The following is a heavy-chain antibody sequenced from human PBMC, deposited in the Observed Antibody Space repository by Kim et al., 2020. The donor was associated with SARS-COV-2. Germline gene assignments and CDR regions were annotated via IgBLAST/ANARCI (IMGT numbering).Heavy chain of an antibody. D-gene: IGHD2-2*01. CDR1: GDSVSSNSAA. J-gene: IGHJ5*02. Sequence: SQTLSLTCAISGDSVSSNSAAWNWIRQSPSRGLEWLGRTYYRSKWNNDYAVSVKSRITINPDTSKNQFSLQLNSVTPEDTAVYYCARGVWSGLDIVVVPAATELCWCDPWGQGTLVTVSP. V-gene: IGHV6-1*01. CDR3: ARGVWSGLDIVVVPAATELCWCDP. CDR2: TYYRSKWNN.